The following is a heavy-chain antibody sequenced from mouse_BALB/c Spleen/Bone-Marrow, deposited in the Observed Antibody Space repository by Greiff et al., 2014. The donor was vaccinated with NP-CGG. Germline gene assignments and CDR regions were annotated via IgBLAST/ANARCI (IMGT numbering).Heavy chain of an antibody. D-gene: IGHD2-1*01. CDR2: ILPGSGST. Sequence: VQLQQSGAELMKPGASVKISCKATGYTFRSHWIEWVKQRPGHGLEWIGEILPGSGSTYYNEKFKGKATFTADTSSNTAYMQXXXXXXEDXAVYYCARGGNFLWYFDVWGAGTTVTVSS. CDR1: GYTFRSHW. J-gene: IGHJ1*01. CDR3: ARGGNFLWYFDV. V-gene: IGHV1-9*01.